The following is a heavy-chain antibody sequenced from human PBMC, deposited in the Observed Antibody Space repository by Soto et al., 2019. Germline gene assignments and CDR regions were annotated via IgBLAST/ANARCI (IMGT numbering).Heavy chain of an antibody. CDR2: IIPIFGTA. CDR1: GGTFSSYA. Sequence: QVQLVQSGAEVKKPGSSVKVSCKASGGTFSSYAISWVRQAPGQGLEWMGGIIPIFGTANYAQKFQGRVTITADESTSTAYRELSSLRSEDTAVYYCASAKGTGYCSGGSCPWGGMDVWGQGTTVTVSS. D-gene: IGHD2-15*01. V-gene: IGHV1-69*12. J-gene: IGHJ6*02. CDR3: ASAKGTGYCSGGSCPWGGMDV.